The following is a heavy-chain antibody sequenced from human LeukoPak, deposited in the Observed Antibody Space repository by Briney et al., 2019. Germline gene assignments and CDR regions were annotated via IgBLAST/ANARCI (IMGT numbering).Heavy chain of an antibody. V-gene: IGHV3-11*01. Sequence: LSLTCAVYGGSITGYYWSWIRQTPGRGLEWVSYISNRGTTIYYADSVKGRFTVSRDNAKNSLYLHMNSLRAEDTAVYYCGRAKEDYSGYGTYEQYYYFYMDVWGKGTTVTVSS. D-gene: IGHD5-12*01. CDR1: GGSITGYY. J-gene: IGHJ6*03. CDR3: GRAKEDYSGYGTYEQYYYFYMDV. CDR2: ISNRGTTI.